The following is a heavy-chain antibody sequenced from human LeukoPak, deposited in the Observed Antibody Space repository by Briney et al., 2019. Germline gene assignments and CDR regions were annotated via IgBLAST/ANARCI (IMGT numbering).Heavy chain of an antibody. CDR2: IYHSGST. J-gene: IGHJ4*02. Sequence: SETLSLTRTVSGYSISSGYYWGRIWQPPGKGLEWIGSIYHSGSTYYNPSLKSRVTISVDTSKNQFSLKLSSVTAADTAVYYCARGRGYSYGYYFDYWGQGTLVTVSS. CDR1: GYSISSGYY. V-gene: IGHV4-38-2*02. D-gene: IGHD5-18*01. CDR3: ARGRGYSYGYYFDY.